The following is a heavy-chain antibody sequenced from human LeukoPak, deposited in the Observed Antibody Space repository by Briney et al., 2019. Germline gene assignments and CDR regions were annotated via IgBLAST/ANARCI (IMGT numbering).Heavy chain of an antibody. V-gene: IGHV4-61*02. J-gene: IGHJ5*02. CDR1: GGSISSGSYY. Sequence: SQTLSLTCTASGGSISSGSYYWSWIRQPAGKGLEWIGRIYTSGSTNYNPSLKSRVTISVDTSKNQFSLKLSSVTAADTAVYYCARCYMAYNWFDPWGQGTLVTVSS. CDR3: ARCYMAYNWFDP. D-gene: IGHD2-15*01. CDR2: IYTSGST.